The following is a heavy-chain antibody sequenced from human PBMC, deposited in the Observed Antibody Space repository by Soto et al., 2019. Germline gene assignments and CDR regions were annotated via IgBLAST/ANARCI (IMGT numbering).Heavy chain of an antibody. CDR2: IKSKTSGETT. J-gene: IGHJ4*02. CDR1: GFTFSPAW. CDR3: AIDDAPRRVGEFDY. Sequence: GGSLRLSCAGSGFTFSPAWLAWVRQAPGKGLEWVALIKSKTSGETTHYAAPVKGRFTISRDDSKNTLFLQMDSLKTEDTAVYYCAIDDAPRRVGEFDYWGPGTLVTVSS. D-gene: IGHD3-10*01. V-gene: IGHV3-15*01.